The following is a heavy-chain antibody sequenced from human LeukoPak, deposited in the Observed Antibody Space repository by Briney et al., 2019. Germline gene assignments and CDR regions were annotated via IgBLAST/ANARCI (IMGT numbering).Heavy chain of an antibody. Sequence: SVNVSCKASGGTFSGYGISWVRQAPGQGLEWMGGIIAIFGTTNYARKFQGRVTITTDESTRTAYMELRSLRSEDTAVYFCAGDFWSGDYTGTDYYYMDVWGKGTTVTVSS. CDR2: IIAIFGTT. V-gene: IGHV1-69*05. CDR3: AGDFWSGDYTGTDYYYMDV. J-gene: IGHJ6*03. D-gene: IGHD3-3*01. CDR1: GGTFSGYG.